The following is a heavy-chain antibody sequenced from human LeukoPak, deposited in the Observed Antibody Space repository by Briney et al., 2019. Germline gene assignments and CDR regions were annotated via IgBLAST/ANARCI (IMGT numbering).Heavy chain of an antibody. J-gene: IGHJ5*02. CDR2: IIPILGIA. Sequence: SVKVSCKASGGTFSSYAISWVRQAPGQGLEWMGRIIPILGIANYAQKFQGRVTITADKSTSTAYMELSSLRSEDTAVYYCARGRSYSNYVRNWFDPWGQGTLVTVSS. CDR3: ARGRSYSNYVRNWFDP. D-gene: IGHD4-11*01. CDR1: GGTFSSYA. V-gene: IGHV1-69*04.